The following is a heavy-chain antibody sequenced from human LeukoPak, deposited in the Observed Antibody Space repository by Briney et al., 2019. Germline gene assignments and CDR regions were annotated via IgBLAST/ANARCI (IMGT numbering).Heavy chain of an antibody. CDR2: INPSGSST. J-gene: IGHJ5*02. Sequence: ASVKVSCKASGYSFTSHYMHWVRQAPGQGLEWMGLINPSGSSTLYAQKFQGRATMTRDMSTTTDYMELSSLRSEDTAVYYCARDNSVGDIAWWFDPWGQGTLVTVSS. CDR3: ARDNSVGDIAWWFDP. V-gene: IGHV1-46*01. CDR1: GYSFTSHY. D-gene: IGHD3-16*02.